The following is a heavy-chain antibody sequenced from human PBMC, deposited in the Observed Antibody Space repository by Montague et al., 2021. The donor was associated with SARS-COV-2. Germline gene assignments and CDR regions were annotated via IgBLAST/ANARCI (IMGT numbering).Heavy chain of an antibody. CDR2: IYYSGST. J-gene: IGHJ2*01. D-gene: IGHD3-9*01. Sequence: SETLSLTCTVSGGSTSSSSYYWGWIRQPPGRGLEWIGSIYYSGSTYYNPSLKIRVTISVDTSKNQFSLKLGSVTAADTAVYYCARHVYDILTGYYTYWYFDLWGRGTLVTVSS. V-gene: IGHV4-39*01. CDR3: ARHVYDILTGYYTYWYFDL. CDR1: GGSTSSSSYY.